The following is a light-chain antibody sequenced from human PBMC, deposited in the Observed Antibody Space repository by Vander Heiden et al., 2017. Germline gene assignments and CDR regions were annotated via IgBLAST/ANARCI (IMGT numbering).Light chain of an antibody. CDR1: QSLLVSSNNKNY. V-gene: IGKV4-1*01. CDR2: WAS. Sequence: DTVMTQSPESLGVSLGERATINCRSSQSLLVSSNNKNYLAWYQQKPGQPPKLLIYWASARESGVPERFSGSGSGTDFTLTISGLQAEDVAVYYCQQYHTTRYTFGRGTKLEIK. J-gene: IGKJ2*01. CDR3: QQYHTTRYT.